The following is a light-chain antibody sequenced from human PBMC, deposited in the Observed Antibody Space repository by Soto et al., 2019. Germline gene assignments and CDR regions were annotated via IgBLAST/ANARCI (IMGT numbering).Light chain of an antibody. CDR3: MQGLQTWT. CDR1: QSLLYSNGYNY. V-gene: IGKV2-28*01. CDR2: LGS. Sequence: DVVVPQSPLSLPVTPGEPASISCRSSQSLLYSNGYNYLEWYLQRPGQSPQLLIYLGSNRASGVPDRFSGSGSGTDFTLKISRVEAEDVGVYYCMQGLQTWTFGQGTKVDI. J-gene: IGKJ1*01.